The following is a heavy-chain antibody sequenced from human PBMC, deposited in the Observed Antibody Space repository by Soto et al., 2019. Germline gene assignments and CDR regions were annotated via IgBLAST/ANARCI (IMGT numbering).Heavy chain of an antibody. J-gene: IGHJ3*02. CDR3: ARWLGYSYGLTIDAFDI. CDR1: GGSINSYY. D-gene: IGHD5-18*01. Sequence: SETLSLTCTVSGGSINSYYWSWIRQPPGKGLEWIGYIYYSGSTNYNPSLKSRVTISVDTSKNQFSLKLSSVTAADTAVYYCARWLGYSYGLTIDAFDIWGQGTMVTVSS. V-gene: IGHV4-59*01. CDR2: IYYSGST.